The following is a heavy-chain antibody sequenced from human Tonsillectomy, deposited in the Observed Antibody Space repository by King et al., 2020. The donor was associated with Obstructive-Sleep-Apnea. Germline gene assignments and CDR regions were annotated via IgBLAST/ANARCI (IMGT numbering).Heavy chain of an antibody. CDR1: GASISSTSYC. J-gene: IGHJ6*02. CDR3: TRMVTAAYYYYSVDV. CDR2: IDYSGST. Sequence: LPLQESGPGLVKPSETLSLTCTVSGASISSTSYCWGWIRQPPGQGLEWIGNIDYSGSTNYNPSLKNRITISVDTSKNQLSLRLSSVTAADTAVYFCTRMVTAAYYYYSVDVWGQGTTVTVSS. D-gene: IGHD2-8*01. V-gene: IGHV4-39*07.